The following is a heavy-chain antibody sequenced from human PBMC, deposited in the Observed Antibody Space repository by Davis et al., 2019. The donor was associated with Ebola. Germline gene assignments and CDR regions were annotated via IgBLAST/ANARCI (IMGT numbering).Heavy chain of an antibody. CDR2: IYYSGST. D-gene: IGHD2-15*01. CDR1: GGSISSSSYY. Sequence: MPGGSLRLSCTVSGGSISSSSYYWGWIRQPPGKGLEWIGSIYYSGSTYYNPSLKSRVTISVDTSKNQFSLKLSSVTAADTAVYYCAAAVNYYYGMDVWGQGTTVTVSS. V-gene: IGHV4-39*07. CDR3: AAAVNYYYGMDV. J-gene: IGHJ6*02.